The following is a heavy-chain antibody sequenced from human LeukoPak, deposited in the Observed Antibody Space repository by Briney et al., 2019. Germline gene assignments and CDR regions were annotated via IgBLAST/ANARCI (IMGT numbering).Heavy chain of an antibody. CDR2: IYYSGST. CDR1: GGSISSYY. Sequence: SETLSLTCTVSGGSISSYYWSWIRQPPGKGLEWIGYIYYSGSTNYNPSLRSRVTISVDTSKNQFSLKLSSVTAADTAVYYCARGLDDYDYYFDYWGQGTLVTVSS. CDR3: ARGLDDYDYYFDY. D-gene: IGHD5-24*01. V-gene: IGHV4-59*01. J-gene: IGHJ4*02.